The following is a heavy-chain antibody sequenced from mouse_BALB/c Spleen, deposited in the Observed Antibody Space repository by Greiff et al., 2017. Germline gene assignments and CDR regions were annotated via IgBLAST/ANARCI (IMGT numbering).Heavy chain of an antibody. CDR2: ISSGGGST. CDR3: ARPGVYGNYFAY. CDR1: GFAFSSYD. Sequence: EVKLVESGGGLVKPGGSLKLSCAASGFAFSSYDMSWVRQTPEKRLEWVAYISSGGGSTYYPDTVKGRFTISRDNAKNTLYLQMSSLKSEDTAMYYCARPGVYGNYFAYWGQGTLVTVSA. J-gene: IGHJ3*01. V-gene: IGHV5-12-1*01. D-gene: IGHD2-1*01.